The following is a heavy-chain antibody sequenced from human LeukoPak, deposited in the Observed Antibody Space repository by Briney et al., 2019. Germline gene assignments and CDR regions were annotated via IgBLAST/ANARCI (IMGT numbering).Heavy chain of an antibody. CDR1: GFTVSSNY. CDR3: ARTPSVYYGSGNYFDY. Sequence: GGSLRLSCAASGFTVSSNYMSWVRQAPGKGLEWVTIIWSDGSNKYYADSVKGRFTISRDNSKNTLYLQMNSLRAEDTAVYYCARTPSVYYGSGNYFDYWGQGTLVTVSS. J-gene: IGHJ4*02. D-gene: IGHD3-10*01. CDR2: IWSDGSNK. V-gene: IGHV3-33*08.